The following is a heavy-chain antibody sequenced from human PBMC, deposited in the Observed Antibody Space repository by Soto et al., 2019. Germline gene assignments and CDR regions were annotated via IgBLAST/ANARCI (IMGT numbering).Heavy chain of an antibody. CDR3: ARHLDWAAQDVGGYGEVHCCPAPRSSDL. D-gene: IGHD3-9*01. CDR1: GGSISSGGYY. V-gene: IGHV4-31*03. CDR2: IYYSGST. J-gene: IGHJ2*01. Sequence: SETLSLTCTVSGGSISSGGYYWSWIRQHPGKGLEWIGYIYYSGSTYYNPSLKSRVTISVDTSKNQFSLKPSSVTAADTAVYYCARHLDWAAQDVGGYGEVHCCPAPRSSDL.